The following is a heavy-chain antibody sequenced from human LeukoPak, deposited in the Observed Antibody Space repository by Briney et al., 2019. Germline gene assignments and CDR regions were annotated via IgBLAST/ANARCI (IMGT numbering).Heavy chain of an antibody. V-gene: IGHV4-39*07. J-gene: IGHJ4*02. D-gene: IGHD1-14*01. CDR3: ARGRINRGFRAMFDY. CDR1: GGSISSSSYY. Sequence: SETLSLTCTVSGGSISSSSYYWGWIRQPPGKGLEWIGSIYYSGSTYYNPSLKSRVTISVDTSKNQFSLKLSSVTAADTAVYYCARGRINRGFRAMFDYWGQGTLVTVSS. CDR2: IYYSGST.